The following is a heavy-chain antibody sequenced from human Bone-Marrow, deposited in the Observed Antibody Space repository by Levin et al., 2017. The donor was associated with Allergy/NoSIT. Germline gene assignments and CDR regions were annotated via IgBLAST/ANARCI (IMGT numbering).Heavy chain of an antibody. CDR2: ISYDGSNK. J-gene: IGHJ5*02. CDR1: GFTFSSYA. CDR3: AGEWSLINLILPGYCTNGVCLFYTYNWFDP. D-gene: IGHD2-8*01. V-gene: IGHV3-30-3*01. Sequence: GGSLRLSCAASGFTFSSYAMHWVRQAPGKGLEWVAVISYDGSNKYYADSVKGRFTISRDNSKNTLYLQMNSRRAEDTAVYYCAGEWSLINLILPGYCTNGVCLFYTYNWFDPWGQGTLVTVSS.